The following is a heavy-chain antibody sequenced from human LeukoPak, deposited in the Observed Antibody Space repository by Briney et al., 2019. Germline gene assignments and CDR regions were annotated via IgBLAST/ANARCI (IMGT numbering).Heavy chain of an antibody. J-gene: IGHJ4*02. CDR3: ARDLLGGGLDY. D-gene: IGHD3-16*01. CDR1: GFTFGTYT. CDR2: VSYDGSIE. Sequence: GGSLRLSCAASGFTFGTYTMYWVRQAPGKGLEWVAIVSYDGSIEYYADSVKGRFTISRDNSKNTLYLQMNSLRAEDTAVYYCARDLLGGGLDYWGQGTLVTVSS. V-gene: IGHV3-30-3*01.